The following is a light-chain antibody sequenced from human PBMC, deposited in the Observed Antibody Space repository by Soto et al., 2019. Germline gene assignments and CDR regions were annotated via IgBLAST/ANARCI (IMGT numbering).Light chain of an antibody. CDR3: SSYSSSSTLDVV. CDR2: DVI. J-gene: IGLJ2*01. V-gene: IGLV2-14*01. CDR1: SSDVDGYNY. Sequence: QSALTQPASVSGSPGQSITISCTGTSSDVDGYNYVSWYQQHPGKAPKLMIYDVINRPSGVANRFSGSKSGNTASLTISGLQAEDEADYDCSSYSSSSTLDVVFGGGTKLTVL.